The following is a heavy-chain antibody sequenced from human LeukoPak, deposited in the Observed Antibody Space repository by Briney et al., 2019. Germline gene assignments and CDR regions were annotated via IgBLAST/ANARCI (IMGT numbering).Heavy chain of an antibody. V-gene: IGHV3-66*01. CDR3: ARDFYGANSGYFDY. Sequence: GGSLRLSCAASGFTVSSNYMSWVRQAPGKGLEWVSVIYSGGSTYYADSVKGRFNISRDNSKNTLYLQMNSLRAEDTAVYYCARDFYGANSGYFDYWGQGTLVTVSS. J-gene: IGHJ4*02. D-gene: IGHD4-23*01. CDR2: IYSGGST. CDR1: GFTVSSNY.